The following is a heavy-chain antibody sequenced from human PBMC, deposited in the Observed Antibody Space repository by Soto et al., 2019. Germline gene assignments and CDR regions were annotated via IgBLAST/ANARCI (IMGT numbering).Heavy chain of an antibody. CDR2: INPNSGGT. J-gene: IGHJ4*02. Sequence: ASVKVSCKASGYTSTGYYMHWVRQAPGQGPEWMGWINPNSGGTNYAQKFQGRVTMTRDTSISTAYMELSRLRSDDTAVYYCAREGTENTGYSSSWFDYWGQGTLVTVSS. CDR3: AREGTENTGYSSSWFDY. CDR1: GYTSTGYY. V-gene: IGHV1-2*02. D-gene: IGHD6-13*01.